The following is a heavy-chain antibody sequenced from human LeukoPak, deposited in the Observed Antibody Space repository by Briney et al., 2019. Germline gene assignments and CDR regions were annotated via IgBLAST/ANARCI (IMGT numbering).Heavy chain of an antibody. CDR3: ARAAVNLHPNHYYYMDV. V-gene: IGHV1-8*01. CDR1: GYTFTRYV. J-gene: IGHJ6*03. CDR2: MNTYNGNT. Sequence: ASVKVSCKASGYTFTRYVINGVGQATGRGGEWVGWMNTYNGNTGYAQKFEGRVIMTRDTSISTDYLELSSVTSEDTAVYYCARAAVNLHPNHYYYMDVWGKGTTVTVSS.